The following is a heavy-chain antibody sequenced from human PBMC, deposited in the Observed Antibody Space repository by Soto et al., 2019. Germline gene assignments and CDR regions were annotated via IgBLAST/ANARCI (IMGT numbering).Heavy chain of an antibody. V-gene: IGHV3-49*03. CDR2: IRSKAYGETT. CDR3: TKYTYTSRYSYFGMDV. CDR1: GFTFGDYA. D-gene: IGHD2-15*01. Sequence: GGSLRLSCTGSGFTFGDYAMSWSRQAPGKGLEWVGVIRSKAYGETTDYAASVKGRFTIFRDDSKSIAYLQMSSLQTADTGVYYCTKYTYTSRYSYFGMDVWGHGTTVTVSS. J-gene: IGHJ6*02.